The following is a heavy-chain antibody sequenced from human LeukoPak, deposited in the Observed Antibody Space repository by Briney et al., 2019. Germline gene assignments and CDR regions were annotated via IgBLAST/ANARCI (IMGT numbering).Heavy chain of an antibody. CDR3: ARVPNSAGGDYVQPFWDYYYYYMDV. CDR2: ISSSGSTI. Sequence: GGSLRLSCAASGFTFSSYEMNWVRQAPGKGLEWVSYISSSGSTIYYADSVKGRFTISRDNAKNSLYLQMNSLRAEDTAVYYCARVPNSAGGDYVQPFWDYYYYYMDVWGKGTTVTISS. D-gene: IGHD4-17*01. J-gene: IGHJ6*03. V-gene: IGHV3-48*03. CDR1: GFTFSSYE.